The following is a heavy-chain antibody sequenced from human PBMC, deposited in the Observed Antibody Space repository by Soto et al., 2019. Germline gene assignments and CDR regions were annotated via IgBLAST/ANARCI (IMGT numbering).Heavy chain of an antibody. CDR2: IWYDGSNK. D-gene: IGHD3-10*01. Sequence: GGSLRLSCAASGFTFSSYGMHWVRQAPGKGLEWVAVIWYDGSNKYYADSVKGRFTISRDNSKNTLYLQMNSLRAEDTAVYYCARPNYGSGSYASWFDPWGQGTLVTVSS. CDR1: GFTFSSYG. V-gene: IGHV3-33*01. CDR3: ARPNYGSGSYASWFDP. J-gene: IGHJ5*02.